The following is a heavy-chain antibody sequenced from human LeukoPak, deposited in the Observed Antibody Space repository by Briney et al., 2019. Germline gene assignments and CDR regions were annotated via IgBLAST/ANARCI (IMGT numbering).Heavy chain of an antibody. Sequence: GGSLRLSCAASGFTFSSYWMHWVRQAPGKGLVCVSRINTDGSITGYADSVKGRFTISRDNAKNTLYLQMDSLRVEDTAMYYCVRTSSGCYDYWGQGTLVAVSS. CDR2: INTDGSIT. CDR3: VRTSSGCYDY. CDR1: GFTFSSYW. D-gene: IGHD6-19*01. V-gene: IGHV3-74*01. J-gene: IGHJ4*02.